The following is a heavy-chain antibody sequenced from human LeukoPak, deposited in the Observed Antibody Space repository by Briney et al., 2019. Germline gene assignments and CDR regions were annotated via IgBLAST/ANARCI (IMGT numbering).Heavy chain of an antibody. CDR3: ARDRERRGYFDTSGFELDY. CDR1: GYTFTDYY. J-gene: IGHJ4*02. CDR2: ISPNSGGT. V-gene: IGHV1-2*02. Sequence: ASVKVSCKASGYTFTDYYIHWVRQAPGQGLEWMGWISPNSGGTDYAQKFQGRVTVARDTSISTAYMELSRMRSDDTAVYYCARDRERRGYFDTSGFELDYWGQGTLVTVSS. D-gene: IGHD3-22*01.